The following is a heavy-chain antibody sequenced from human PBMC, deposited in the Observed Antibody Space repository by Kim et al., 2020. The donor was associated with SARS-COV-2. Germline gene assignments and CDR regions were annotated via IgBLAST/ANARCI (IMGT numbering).Heavy chain of an antibody. CDR1: GYTLTELS. D-gene: IGHD5-18*01. V-gene: IGHV1-24*01. CDR2: FDPEDGET. CDR3: ATGPPIQFGWFVP. Sequence: ASVKVSCKVSGYTLTELSMHWVRQAPGKGLEWMGGFDPEDGETIYAQKFQGRVTMTEDTSTDTADMELSSLRSEDTAVYYCATGPPIQFGWFVPGGQGTLVTVSS. J-gene: IGHJ5*02.